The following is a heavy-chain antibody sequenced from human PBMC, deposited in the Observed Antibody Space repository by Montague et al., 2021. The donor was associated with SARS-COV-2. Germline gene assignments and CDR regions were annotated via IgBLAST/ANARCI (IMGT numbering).Heavy chain of an antibody. CDR2: IYSSGST. D-gene: IGHD2-2*01. CDR3: ARDSLVASYYYYGVDV. CDR1: GASISGYY. J-gene: IGHJ6*02. V-gene: IGHV4-59*13. Sequence: SETLSLTCSVSGASISGYYWNWIRRPPGKGLEWIGYIYSSGSTNYNPSLKSRVTMSVDTSKNQLSLNLSSVTAADTAVYYCARDSLVASYYYYGVDVWGQGTTVTVAS.